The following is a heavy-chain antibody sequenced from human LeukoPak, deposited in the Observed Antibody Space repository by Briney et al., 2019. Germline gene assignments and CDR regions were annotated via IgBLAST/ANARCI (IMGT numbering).Heavy chain of an antibody. CDR3: AKSALEMATVYYFDY. CDR1: GFIFSTYG. J-gene: IGHJ4*02. V-gene: IGHV3-30*18. CDR2: TSYDGSNR. D-gene: IGHD5-24*01. Sequence: GRSLRLSCAASGFIFSTYGMHWVRHAPGKGLEWVAATSYDGSNRYYADSVKGRFTISRDNSKNTLYLQMNSLRAEDTAVYYCAKSALEMATVYYFDYWGQGTLVTVSS.